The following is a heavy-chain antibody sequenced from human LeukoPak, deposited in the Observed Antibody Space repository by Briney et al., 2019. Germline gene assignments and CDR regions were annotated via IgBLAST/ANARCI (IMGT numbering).Heavy chain of an antibody. CDR1: GGSISSYY. CDR3: ARAPRAVDV. V-gene: IGHV4-4*07. CDR2: IYSSGST. Sequence: SETLSLTCTVSGGSISSYYWSWLRQSAGKGLEWIGRIYSSGSTNYNPSFTSRVTMSVDTSKNQFSLRLSSVTAADTAVYYCARAPRAVDVWGQGTTVTVSS. J-gene: IGHJ6*02.